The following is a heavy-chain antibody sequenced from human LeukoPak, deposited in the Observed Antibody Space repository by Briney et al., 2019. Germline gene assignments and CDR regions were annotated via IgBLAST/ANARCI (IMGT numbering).Heavy chain of an antibody. CDR3: ARLHVLDYYDSSGFSFDF. D-gene: IGHD3-22*01. CDR2: INTYNGKT. V-gene: IGHV1-18*01. J-gene: IGHJ4*02. CDR1: GYTFTNYG. Sequence: ASVKVSCKASGYTFTNYGISWVRQAPGQGLEWMGWINTYNGKTKYVENFQGRVTMTTDTSTSTAYMELRSLRSDDTALYYCARLHVLDYYDSSGFSFDFWGQGTLVTVSS.